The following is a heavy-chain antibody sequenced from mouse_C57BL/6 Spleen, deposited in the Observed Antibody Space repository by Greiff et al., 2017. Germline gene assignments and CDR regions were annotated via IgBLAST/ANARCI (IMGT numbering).Heavy chain of an antibody. Sequence: VQLQESGAELVKPGASVKISCKASGYAFSSYWMNWVKQRPGKGLEWIGQIYPGDGDTNYNGKFKGKATLTADKSSSTAYMQLSSLTSEDSAVYFGTSDGPYYFDYWGQGTTLTVSS. CDR3: TSDGPYYFDY. CDR2: IYPGDGDT. D-gene: IGHD1-1*01. J-gene: IGHJ2*01. CDR1: GYAFSSYW. V-gene: IGHV1-80*01.